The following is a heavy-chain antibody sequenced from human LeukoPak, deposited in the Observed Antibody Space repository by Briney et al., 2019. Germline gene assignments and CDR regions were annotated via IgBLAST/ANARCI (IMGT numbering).Heavy chain of an antibody. CDR1: GGSFSGYY. CDR2: INHSGST. CDR3: ARGSYCSSTSCYYNWFDP. Sequence: SETLSLTCAVYGGSFSGYYWSWIRQPPGKGLEWIGEINHSGSTNYNPSLKSRVTISVDTFKNQFSLTLSSVTAADTAVYYCARGSYCSSTSCYYNWFDPWGQGTLVTVSS. J-gene: IGHJ5*02. V-gene: IGHV4-34*01. D-gene: IGHD2-2*01.